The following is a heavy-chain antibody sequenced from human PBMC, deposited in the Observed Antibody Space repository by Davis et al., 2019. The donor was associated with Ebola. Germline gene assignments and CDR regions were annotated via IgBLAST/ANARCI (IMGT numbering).Heavy chain of an antibody. Sequence: SETLSLTCAVYGGSFSGYYWTWIRQLPGKGLEWIGEVTHSGNTNYSPFLKSRLTISADTSKNQFSLRLISVTAADTAVYYCASPGDYVRYFQHWGQGTLVTVSS. V-gene: IGHV4-34*01. CDR1: GGSFSGYY. D-gene: IGHD4-17*01. CDR2: VTHSGNT. CDR3: ASPGDYVRYFQH. J-gene: IGHJ1*01.